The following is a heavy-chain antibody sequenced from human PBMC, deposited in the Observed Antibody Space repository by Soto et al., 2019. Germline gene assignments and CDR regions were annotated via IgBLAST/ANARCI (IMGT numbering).Heavy chain of an antibody. D-gene: IGHD3-3*01. CDR3: AKRDYDFWSGPTYFDY. CDR1: GFTFSSYA. Sequence: GGSLRLSCAASGFTFSSYAMSWVRQAPGKGLEWVSAISGSGGSTYYADSVKGRFTISRDNSKNTLYLQMNSLRAEDTAVYYCAKRDYDFWSGPTYFDYWGQGTLVTVSS. CDR2: ISGSGGST. V-gene: IGHV3-23*01. J-gene: IGHJ4*02.